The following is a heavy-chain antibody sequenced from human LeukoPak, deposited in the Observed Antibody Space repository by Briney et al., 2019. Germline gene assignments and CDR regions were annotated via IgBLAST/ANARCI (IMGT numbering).Heavy chain of an antibody. CDR1: GYTFTSYW. CDR3: ANGLIEGAFDY. Sequence: GESLQISCKGSGYTFTSYWIAWVRQMPGKGLEWMGLIYPDDSDTRYSPSFEGQVTISVDKSISTAYLQWSSLRASDTANYYCANGLIEGAFDYWGQGTLVTVSS. CDR2: IYPDDSDT. J-gene: IGHJ4*02. D-gene: IGHD1-26*01. V-gene: IGHV5-51*01.